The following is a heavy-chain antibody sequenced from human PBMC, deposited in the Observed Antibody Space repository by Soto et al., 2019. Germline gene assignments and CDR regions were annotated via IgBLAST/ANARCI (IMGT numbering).Heavy chain of an antibody. J-gene: IGHJ4*02. CDR3: AKVDYGALDY. V-gene: IGHV3-30*18. CDR2: ISYDGSNK. CDR1: GFTFSSYG. D-gene: IGHD4-17*01. Sequence: VGSLRLSCAASGFTFSSYGMHWVRQAPGKGLEWVAVISYDGSNKYYADSVKGRFTISRDNSKNTLYLQMNSLRAEDTAVYYCAKVDYGALDYWGQGTLVTVSS.